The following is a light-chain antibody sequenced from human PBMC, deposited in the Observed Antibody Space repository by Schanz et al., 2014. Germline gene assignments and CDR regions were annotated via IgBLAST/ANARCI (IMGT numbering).Light chain of an antibody. CDR1: QSVTSTY. Sequence: EIVLTQSPGTLSLSPGERATLSCRASQSVTSTYLAWYQQKPGQAPRLLIYVASSRAAGIPGRFSGSGSGTDFTLTISSLEPEDFAVYYCQQYVTSPYTFGQGTKLEIK. V-gene: IGKV3-20*01. J-gene: IGKJ2*01. CDR2: VAS. CDR3: QQYVTSPYT.